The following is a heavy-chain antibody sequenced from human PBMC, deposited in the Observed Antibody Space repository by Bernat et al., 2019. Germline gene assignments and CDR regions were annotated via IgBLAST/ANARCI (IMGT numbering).Heavy chain of an antibody. CDR3: AREVGATHSRCLGMDV. CDR1: GGSISSGDYY. V-gene: IGHV4-30-4*01. D-gene: IGHD1-26*01. CDR2: IYYRGST. J-gene: IGHJ6*02. Sequence: QVQLQESGPGLVKPSQTLSLTCTVSGGSISSGDYYWSWIRQPPGKGLEWIGYIYYRGSTYYNPSLKGRVTISVDTSQNHFPLTLSSVTAADTAVYYCAREVGATHSRCLGMDVWGQGTTVSVSS.